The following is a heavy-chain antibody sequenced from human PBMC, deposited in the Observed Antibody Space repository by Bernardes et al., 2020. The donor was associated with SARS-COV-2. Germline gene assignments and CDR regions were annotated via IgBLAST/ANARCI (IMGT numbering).Heavy chain of an antibody. D-gene: IGHD3-3*01. CDR3: ARDWRVLIFGVVRRWFDP. CDR1: GGSISSYY. V-gene: IGHV4-4*07. Sequence: SETLSLTCTVSGGSISSYYWSWIRQPAGKGLEWIGRIYTSGSTNYNPSLKSRVTMSVDTSKNQFSLKLSSVTAADTAVYYCARDWRVLIFGVVRRWFDPWGQGTLVTVSS. J-gene: IGHJ5*02. CDR2: IYTSGST.